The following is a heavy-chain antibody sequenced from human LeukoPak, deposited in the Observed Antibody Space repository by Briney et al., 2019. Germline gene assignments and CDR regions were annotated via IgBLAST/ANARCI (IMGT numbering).Heavy chain of an antibody. V-gene: IGHV6-1*01. CDR2: TYYRSKWYN. D-gene: IGHD3-16*02. J-gene: IGHJ3*02. Sequence: SQTLSLTCAISGDSVSSNSAAWNWIRQSPSRGLEWLGRTYYRSKWYNDYAVSVKSRITINPDTSKNQFSLQLNSVTPEDTAVYYRARYRYDYIWGSYRRSGAFDIWGQGTMVTVSS. CDR3: ARYRYDYIWGSYRRSGAFDI. CDR1: GDSVSSNSAA.